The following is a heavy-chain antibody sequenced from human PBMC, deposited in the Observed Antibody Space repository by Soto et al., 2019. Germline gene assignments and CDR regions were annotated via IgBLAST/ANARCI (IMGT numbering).Heavy chain of an antibody. V-gene: IGHV3-23*01. D-gene: IGHD2-15*01. CDR1: GFTFSSYA. CDR2: ISGSGGST. Sequence: EVQLLESGGGLVQPGGSLRLSCAASGFTFSSYAMSWVRQAPGKGLEWVSAISGSGGSTYYADSVKGRFTISRDNSKNTLYLQMNSLRAEDTAVYYCAKEGVVVAATPLSDAFDIWGQGTMVTVSS. CDR3: AKEGVVVAATPLSDAFDI. J-gene: IGHJ3*02.